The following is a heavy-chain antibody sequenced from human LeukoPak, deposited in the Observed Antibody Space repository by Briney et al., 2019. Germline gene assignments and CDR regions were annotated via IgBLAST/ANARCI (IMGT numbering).Heavy chain of an antibody. CDR1: GFIFSTSA. D-gene: IGHD5-18*01. CDR3: VKGVTLIQLGLHYFDY. V-gene: IGHV3-23*01. Sequence: PGGSLTLSCAASGFIFSTSAVSWVRQAPGKGLEWVSYISGSGGRTYYADSVQGRFTLSRVNSKNTLYLQMNSLRAEDTAVYYCVKGVTLIQLGLHYFDYWGQGSLVTVSS. J-gene: IGHJ4*02. CDR2: ISGSGGRT.